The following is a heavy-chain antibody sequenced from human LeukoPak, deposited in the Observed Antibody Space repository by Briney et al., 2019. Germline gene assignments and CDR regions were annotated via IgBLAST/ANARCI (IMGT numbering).Heavy chain of an antibody. CDR1: GYTFTSYG. D-gene: IGHD3-10*01. Sequence: ASVKVSCKASGYTFTSYGISWVRQAPGQGLEWMGWISAYNGNTNYAQKLQGRVTMTTDTSTSTAYMELRSLRSDDTAVYNCARGYYGSGSYYNPNPEATPSYGMDVWGQGTTVTVSS. V-gene: IGHV1-18*01. CDR2: ISAYNGNT. J-gene: IGHJ6*02. CDR3: ARGYYGSGSYYNPNPEATPSYGMDV.